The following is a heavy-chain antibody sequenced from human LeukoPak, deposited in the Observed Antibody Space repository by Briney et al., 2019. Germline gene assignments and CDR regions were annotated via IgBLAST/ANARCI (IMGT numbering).Heavy chain of an antibody. CDR3: AKDRPTYSSGYYGPDY. J-gene: IGHJ4*02. CDR2: IYSGGST. Sequence: GGSLRLSCAASGFTVSSNYMSWVRQAPGKGLEWVSVIYSGGSTYYADSVKGRFTISRDNSKNTLYLQMNSLRAEDTAVYYCAKDRPTYSSGYYGPDYWGQGTLVTVSS. V-gene: IGHV3-66*01. D-gene: IGHD3-22*01. CDR1: GFTVSSNY.